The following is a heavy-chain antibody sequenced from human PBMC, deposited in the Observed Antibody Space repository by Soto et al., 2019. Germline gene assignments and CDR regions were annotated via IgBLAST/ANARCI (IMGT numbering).Heavy chain of an antibody. V-gene: IGHV3-21*01. D-gene: IGHD2-15*01. CDR2: ISPSTSHI. CDR1: GFTFSSCT. CDR3: SGCSGGACHQNYGMDV. Sequence: EVHLVESGGGLVKPGGSLRLSCAVSGFTFSSCTMNWVRQAPGKGLEWVSSISPSTSHIYYADSVKGRFTISRDNAKNSLFLQMTSVRSEDTAVYYCSGCSGGACHQNYGMDVWGQGTKVTVSS. J-gene: IGHJ6*02.